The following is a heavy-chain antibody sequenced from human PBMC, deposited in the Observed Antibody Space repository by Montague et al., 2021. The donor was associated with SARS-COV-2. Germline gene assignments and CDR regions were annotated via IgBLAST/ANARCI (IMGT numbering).Heavy chain of an antibody. J-gene: IGHJ6*02. CDR1: GGSIGAYY. D-gene: IGHD3-3*01. V-gene: IGHV4-59*01. CDR2: ISSSGTT. CDR3: ARESRLKYLEWSGSRYDYYGMDV. Sequence: SETLSLTCTVSGGSIGAYYWSWIRQPPGKGPEWISYISSSGTTNYNPSLKSRITVSVNTSRNRLSLKLSSVTAADSAVYYCARESRLKYLEWSGSRYDYYGMDVWCQGTTVTVSS.